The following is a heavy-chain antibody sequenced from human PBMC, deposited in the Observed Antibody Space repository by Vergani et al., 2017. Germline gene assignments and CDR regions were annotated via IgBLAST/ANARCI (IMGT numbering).Heavy chain of an antibody. V-gene: IGHV3-23*04. D-gene: IGHD1-26*01. Sequence: VQLVESGGGLVQPGESLRLSCTVSGFTFPSYGISWVRQAPGKGLEWISGISASGGSTYYTDSVKGRFIISRDISKNTLYLQMSSLRADDTAVYYCAKDRPRDWETPLFLFDYWGQGTLVAVSS. CDR3: AKDRPRDWETPLFLFDY. J-gene: IGHJ4*02. CDR1: GFTFPSYG. CDR2: ISASGGST.